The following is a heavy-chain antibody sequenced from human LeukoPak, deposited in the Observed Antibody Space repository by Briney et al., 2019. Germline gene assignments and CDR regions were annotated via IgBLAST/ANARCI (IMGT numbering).Heavy chain of an antibody. Sequence: GGSLRLSCAASGFTFSSYEMNWVRKAPGKGLEWVSYISSSGSTIYYADSVKGRFTISRDNAKNSLYLQMNSLRAEDTAVYYCARAMVRGVYYFDYWGQGTLVTVSS. J-gene: IGHJ4*02. D-gene: IGHD3-10*01. V-gene: IGHV3-48*03. CDR1: GFTFSSYE. CDR2: ISSSGSTI. CDR3: ARAMVRGVYYFDY.